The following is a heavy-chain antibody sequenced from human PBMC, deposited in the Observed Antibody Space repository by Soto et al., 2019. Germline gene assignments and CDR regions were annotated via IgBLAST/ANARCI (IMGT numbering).Heavy chain of an antibody. CDR2: ISGNNGNA. CDR1: GYSFIDYG. V-gene: IGHV1-18*01. Sequence: ASVKVSCKASGYSFIDYGISWVRQAPGQGLEWMGWISGNNGNANYAQKFQGRVTMTTDTSTSTAYMELRSLRSGDTAVYYCARERDWWFDPWGQGTLVTVSS. D-gene: IGHD3-9*01. J-gene: IGHJ5*02. CDR3: ARERDWWFDP.